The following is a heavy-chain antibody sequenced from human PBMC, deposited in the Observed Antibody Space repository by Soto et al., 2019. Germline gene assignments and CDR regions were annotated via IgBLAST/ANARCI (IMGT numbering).Heavy chain of an antibody. CDR2: ISGSGGST. CDR3: AKDSTVTTALFDY. D-gene: IGHD4-17*01. Sequence: EVQLLESGEGLVQPGGSLRLSCAASGFTFSSYAMSWVRQAPGKGLEWVSAISGSGGSTYYADSVKGRFTISRDNSKNTLNLQMNSLRAEDTAVYYCAKDSTVTTALFDYWGQGTLVTVSS. CDR1: GFTFSSYA. J-gene: IGHJ4*02. V-gene: IGHV3-23*01.